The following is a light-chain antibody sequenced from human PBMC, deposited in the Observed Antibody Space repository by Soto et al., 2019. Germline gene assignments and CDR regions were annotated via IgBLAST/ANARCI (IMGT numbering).Light chain of an antibody. V-gene: IGKV3-11*01. J-gene: IGKJ2*01. CDR3: QQRNKWPT. Sequence: EIVLTQSPATLSLSPGERATLSCRASQSISSFLAWYQRKPGQTPRLLIYDASNRATGIPARFSGSGSGTDFTLTISSLEPEDFAVYYCQQRNKWPTFGQGTKLEI. CDR2: DAS. CDR1: QSISSF.